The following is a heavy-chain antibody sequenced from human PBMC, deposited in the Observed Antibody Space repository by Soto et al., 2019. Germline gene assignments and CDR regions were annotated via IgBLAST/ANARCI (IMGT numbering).Heavy chain of an antibody. J-gene: IGHJ5*02. CDR3: ARDGSPLYCSSTSCYPGDGFDP. CDR1: GYTFTSYA. Sequence: ASVKVSCKASGYTFTSYAMHWVRQAPGQRLEWMGWINAGNGNTKYSQKFQGRVTITRGTSASTAYMELSSLRSEDTAVYYCARDGSPLYCSSTSCYPGDGFDPWGQGTLVTVSS. D-gene: IGHD2-2*01. V-gene: IGHV1-3*01. CDR2: INAGNGNT.